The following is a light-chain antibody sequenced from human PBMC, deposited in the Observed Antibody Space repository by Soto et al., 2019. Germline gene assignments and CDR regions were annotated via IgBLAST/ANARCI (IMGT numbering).Light chain of an antibody. V-gene: IGLV2-14*01. CDR1: SSDVGGYNY. J-gene: IGLJ1*01. Sequence: QSALTQPASVSGSPGQSITISCTGTSSDVGGYNYVSWYQQHPGKAPKLMIYEVSSRPSGVSNRFSGSKSGNTASLTISGLQAEDEADYYCSSYTSSSIIYVFGTGTKVTVL. CDR2: EVS. CDR3: SSYTSSSIIYV.